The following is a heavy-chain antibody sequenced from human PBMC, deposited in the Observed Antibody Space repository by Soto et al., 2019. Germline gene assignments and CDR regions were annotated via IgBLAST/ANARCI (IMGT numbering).Heavy chain of an antibody. CDR1: GFSLTRPDVG. V-gene: IGHV2-26*02. Sequence: QVTLKESGPVLVKPTETLTLTCTVSGFSLTRPDVGVSWIRQPPGKALEWLAHIFSNDEKSYSTSLKSSLTISKDTSKSLVVLIMTNMYPVDTATYYCARISRYGYDFDYWGQGTLVTVSS. D-gene: IGHD5-12*01. J-gene: IGHJ4*02. CDR2: IFSNDEK. CDR3: ARISRYGYDFDY.